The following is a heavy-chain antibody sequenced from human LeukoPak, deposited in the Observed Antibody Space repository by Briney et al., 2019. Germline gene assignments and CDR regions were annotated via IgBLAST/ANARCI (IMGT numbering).Heavy chain of an antibody. CDR1: GLIVTINY. Sequence: GGSLRLSCAASGLIVTINYMSWVRQAPGKGLEWVSVIYSGGSTYYADSVTGRFTISRDNSKNTLYLQMNSLRAEDTAVYYCARVLPAGNCFDDWGQGILVTVSS. J-gene: IGHJ4*02. CDR2: IYSGGST. CDR3: ARVLPAGNCFDD. D-gene: IGHD4-23*01. V-gene: IGHV3-53*01.